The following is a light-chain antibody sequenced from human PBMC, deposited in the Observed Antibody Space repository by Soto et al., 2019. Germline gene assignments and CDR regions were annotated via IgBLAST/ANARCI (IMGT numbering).Light chain of an antibody. V-gene: IGLV2-14*01. Sequence: QSALTQPASVSVSLGQSITISCTGTSSDVGGYNYVSWYQQHPGKDPKVVIFEVTYRPSGVSSRFSGSKSGNTASLTVSGLQAEDEGDYYCSSYTSTSTVVFGGGTKLTVL. CDR1: SSDVGGYNY. J-gene: IGLJ2*01. CDR2: EVT. CDR3: SSYTSTSTVV.